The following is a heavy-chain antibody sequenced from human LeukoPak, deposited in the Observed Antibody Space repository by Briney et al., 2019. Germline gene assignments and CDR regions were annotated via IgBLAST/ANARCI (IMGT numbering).Heavy chain of an antibody. J-gene: IGHJ4*02. CDR1: GFAFTSYG. CDR2: ITYSGGST. Sequence: GGSLRLSCAASGFAFTSYGMSWFRQAPGKGLEWVSSITYSGGSTYYADSVKGRFTISRDNSKNTLYLQMNSLRAEDTAVYYCARVKPRDYFDYWGQGTLVTVSA. V-gene: IGHV3-23*01. CDR3: ARVKPRDYFDY.